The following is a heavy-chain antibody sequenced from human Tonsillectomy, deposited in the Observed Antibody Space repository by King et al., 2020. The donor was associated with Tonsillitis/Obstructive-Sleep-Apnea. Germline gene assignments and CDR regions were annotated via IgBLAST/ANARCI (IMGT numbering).Heavy chain of an antibody. J-gene: IGHJ6*02. D-gene: IGHD2-2*01. CDR2: ISYDGSNK. CDR1: GFTFSSYA. CDR3: ARDNHCSSTSCYISYYYYYYDMDV. Sequence: VQLVESGGGVVQPGRSLRLSCAASGFTFSSYAMHWVRQAPGKGLEWVAVISYDGSNKYYADSVKGRFTISRDNSKNTLYLQMNSLRAEDTAVYYCARDNHCSSTSCYISYYYYYYDMDVWGQGTTVTVSS. V-gene: IGHV3-30*04.